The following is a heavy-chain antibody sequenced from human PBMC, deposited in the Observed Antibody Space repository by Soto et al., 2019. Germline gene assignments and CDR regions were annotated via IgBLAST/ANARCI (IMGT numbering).Heavy chain of an antibody. CDR1: GFTLSRYY. CDR2: ISSSGNTK. CDR3: ARASGYYVLDYFDN. D-gene: IGHD3-22*01. J-gene: IGHJ4*02. V-gene: IGHV3-11*01. Sequence: GGTLSLSCAASGFTLSRYYMTWIRQAPGKGLEWVSYISSSGNTKDYTDSVKGRFTISRDNAKNSLSLQMSSLRAEDTAVYYCARASGYYVLDYFDNWGQGTLVTVSS.